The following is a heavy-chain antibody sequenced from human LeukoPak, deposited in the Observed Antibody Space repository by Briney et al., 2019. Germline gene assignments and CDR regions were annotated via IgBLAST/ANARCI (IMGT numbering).Heavy chain of an antibody. D-gene: IGHD2-2*02. CDR2: IYYSGST. CDR1: GGPISSGDYY. CDR3: ARELHTDYYYYMDV. Sequence: SETLSLTCTVSGGPISSGDYYWSWIRQPPGRGLEWIGYIYYSGSTYYNPSLKSRVTISVDTSKNQFSLKLSSVTAADTAVYYCARELHTDYYYYMDVWGKGTTVTVSS. V-gene: IGHV4-30-4*02. J-gene: IGHJ6*03.